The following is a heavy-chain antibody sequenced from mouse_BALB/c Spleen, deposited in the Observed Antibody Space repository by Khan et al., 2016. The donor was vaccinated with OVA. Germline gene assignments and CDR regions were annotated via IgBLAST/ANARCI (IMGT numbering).Heavy chain of an antibody. D-gene: IGHD1-1*01. J-gene: IGHJ2*01. Sequence: VQLKESGPGLVKPSQSLSLTCTVTGYSITSDYAWNWIRQFPGNKLEWMGYISYSGRTSYNPSLKSRISINRDTSKKQFFLQLNSVTTEDTATYYCASSVTITTVVATDFDYWGQGTTLTVSS. CDR2: ISYSGRT. CDR1: GYSITSDYA. CDR3: ASSVTITTVVATDFDY. V-gene: IGHV3-2*02.